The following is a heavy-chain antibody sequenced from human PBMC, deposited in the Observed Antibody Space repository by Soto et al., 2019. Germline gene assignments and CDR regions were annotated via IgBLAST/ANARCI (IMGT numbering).Heavy chain of an antibody. J-gene: IGHJ3*02. CDR2: INHSGST. Sequence: SETLSLTCAVYGGSFSGYYWSWIHQPPGKGLEWIGEINHSGSTNYNPSLKSRVTISVDTSKNQFSLKLSSVTAADTAVYYCARDRRYPRVVANDAFDIWGQGTMVTVSS. D-gene: IGHD2-15*01. CDR1: GGSFSGYY. CDR3: ARDRRYPRVVANDAFDI. V-gene: IGHV4-34*01.